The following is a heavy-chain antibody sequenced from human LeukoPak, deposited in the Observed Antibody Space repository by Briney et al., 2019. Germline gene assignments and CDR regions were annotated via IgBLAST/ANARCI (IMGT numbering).Heavy chain of an antibody. V-gene: IGHV3-53*01. D-gene: IGHD4/OR15-4a*01. J-gene: IGHJ4*02. CDR1: GFTVSSNY. Sequence: GGSLRLSCAASGFTVSSNYMSWVRQAPGKGVEWVSFIYSDNTHYSDSVKGRFTISRDNSKNTLYLQMNSLRAEDTAVYYCARRAGAYSHPYDYWGQGTLVTVSS. CDR2: IYSDNT. CDR3: ARRAGAYSHPYDY.